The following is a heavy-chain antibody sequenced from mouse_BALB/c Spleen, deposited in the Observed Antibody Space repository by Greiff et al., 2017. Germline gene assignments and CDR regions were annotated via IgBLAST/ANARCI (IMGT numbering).Heavy chain of an antibody. D-gene: IGHD2-14*01. CDR3: GGGYRYDQYYFDY. V-gene: IGHV2-5-1*01. CDR2: IWRGGST. Sequence: QVHVKQSGPSLVQPSQSLSITCTVSGFSLTSYGVHWVRQSPGKGLEWLGVIWRGGSTDYNAAFMSRLSITKDNSKSQVFFKMNSLQADDTAIYYCGGGYRYDQYYFDYWGQGTTLTVSS. CDR1: GFSLTSYG. J-gene: IGHJ2*01.